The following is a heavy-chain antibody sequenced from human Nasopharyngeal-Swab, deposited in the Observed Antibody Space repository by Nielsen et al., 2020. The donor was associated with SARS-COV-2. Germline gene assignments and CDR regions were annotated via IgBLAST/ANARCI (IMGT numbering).Heavy chain of an antibody. Sequence: APVKVSCKASGYPFNTYYMHWVRQAPGQGPEWMGLIIPSGGSTTYAQRLQGRVTMTRDTSTTTFYMELSSLRFEDTAMYYCARSRGAGVLDYWGQGSLVTVSS. CDR3: ARSRGAGVLDY. D-gene: IGHD1-14*01. V-gene: IGHV1-46*02. CDR1: GYPFNTYY. J-gene: IGHJ4*02. CDR2: IIPSGGST.